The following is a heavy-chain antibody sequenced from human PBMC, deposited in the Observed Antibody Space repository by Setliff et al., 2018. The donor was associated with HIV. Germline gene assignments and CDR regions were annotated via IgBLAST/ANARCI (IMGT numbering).Heavy chain of an antibody. CDR1: GYTFTSYG. D-gene: IGHD3-10*01. J-gene: IGHJ4*02. Sequence: ASVKVSCKASGYTFTSYGMSWVRQAPGQGLEWMGWISAYNGNTHYAQKLKGRVTMTTDTSTSTAYMELRSLRSDDTAVYYCARDYYGSGSYFILDYWGPGTLVTVSS. CDR3: ARDYYGSGSYFILDY. V-gene: IGHV1-18*01. CDR2: ISAYNGNT.